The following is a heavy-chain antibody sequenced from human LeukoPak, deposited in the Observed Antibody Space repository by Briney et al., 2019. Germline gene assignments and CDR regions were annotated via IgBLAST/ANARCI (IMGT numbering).Heavy chain of an antibody. D-gene: IGHD5-18*01. CDR3: ASSGYSYGYEYYMDV. CDR2: IRYDGSNK. J-gene: IGHJ6*03. V-gene: IGHV3-30*02. CDR1: GFTFSSYG. Sequence: GGSLRLSCAASGFTFSSYGMHWVRQAPGKGLEWVAFIRYDGSNKYYADSVKGRFTISRDNAKNSLNLQMNSLRAEDTAVYYCASSGYSYGYEYYMDVWGKGTTVTISS.